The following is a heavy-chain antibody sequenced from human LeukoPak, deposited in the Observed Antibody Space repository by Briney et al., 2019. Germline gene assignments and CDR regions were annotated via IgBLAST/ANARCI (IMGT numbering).Heavy chain of an antibody. CDR1: GCSISSHY. CDR3: ARVTAAMVAIYYYYYMDV. Sequence: SETLSLTCTVSGCSISSHYWSRIRQPPGKGLEWIGYIYYSGSTNYNPSPKSRVTISVDTSKNQFSLKLSSVTAADTAVYYCARVTAAMVAIYYYYYMDVWGKGTTVTVSS. D-gene: IGHD5-18*01. CDR2: IYYSGST. V-gene: IGHV4-59*11. J-gene: IGHJ6*03.